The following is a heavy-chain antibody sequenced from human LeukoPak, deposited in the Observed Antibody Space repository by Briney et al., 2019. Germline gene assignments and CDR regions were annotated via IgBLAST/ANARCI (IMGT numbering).Heavy chain of an antibody. CDR3: ARGLPYCSSTSCPKDYYYYYMDV. Sequence: SETLSLTCAVYGGSFSDYYWSWIRQPPGKGLEWIGEINHSGSTNYNPSLKSRVTISVDTSKNQFSLKLSSVTAADTAVYYCARGLPYCSSTSCPKDYYYYYMDVWGKGTTVTVSS. CDR2: INHSGST. CDR1: GGSFSDYY. V-gene: IGHV4-34*01. J-gene: IGHJ6*03. D-gene: IGHD2-2*01.